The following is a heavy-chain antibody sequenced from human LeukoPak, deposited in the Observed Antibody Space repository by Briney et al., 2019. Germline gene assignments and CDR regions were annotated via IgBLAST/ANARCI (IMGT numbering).Heavy chain of an antibody. Sequence: GGSLRLSCAASGFTFGDYDMHWVRQAPGKGLEWVGLIKGKSDGGTTGYAAPVKGRFTISRDDSKNTLYLQMNSLKTEDTAVYYCTTHYPDSGSYNYWGQGTLVTVSS. V-gene: IGHV3-15*01. J-gene: IGHJ4*02. CDR3: TTHYPDSGSYNY. D-gene: IGHD1-26*01. CDR1: GFTFGDYD. CDR2: IKGKSDGGTT.